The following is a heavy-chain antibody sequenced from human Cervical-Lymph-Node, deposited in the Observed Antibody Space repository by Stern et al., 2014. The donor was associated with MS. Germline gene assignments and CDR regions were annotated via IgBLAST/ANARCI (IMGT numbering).Heavy chain of an antibody. CDR2: ISYDADVK. D-gene: IGHD1-1*01. CDR3: AKKSVGTTGTTTAFDY. CDR1: GFTFSNYG. V-gene: IGHV3-30*18. J-gene: IGHJ4*02. Sequence: GQLVESGGGVVQPGTSLRLSCAVSGFTFSNYGMHWVRQAPGKGLEWVAVISYDADVKFYADSVKGRFTISRDTPKNTMYLQLNSLKVEDTAVYFCAKKSVGTTGTTTAFDYWGQGTLVTVSS.